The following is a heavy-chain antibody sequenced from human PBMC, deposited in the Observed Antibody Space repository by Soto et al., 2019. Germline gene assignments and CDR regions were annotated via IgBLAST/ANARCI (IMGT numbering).Heavy chain of an antibody. CDR3: GRRPIYAFPYGLFDY. Sequence: TETLSLSCSVSRGSIRSGSYYWAWVRQSRGRGLEWIGSSSYIWTTYYNPSLKSRVAVSVDLSKNDFSLRLESVTDTDTAVYFCGRRPIYAFPYGLFDYWGRGLLVTAS. V-gene: IGHV4-39*02. D-gene: IGHD3-10*01. CDR1: RGSIRSGSYY. CDR2: SSYIWTT. J-gene: IGHJ4*02.